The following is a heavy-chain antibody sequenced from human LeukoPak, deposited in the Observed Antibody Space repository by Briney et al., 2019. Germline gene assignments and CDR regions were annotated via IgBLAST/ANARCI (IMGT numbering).Heavy chain of an antibody. CDR2: ISGSGGST. J-gene: IGHJ6*04. D-gene: IGHD3-10*02. CDR3: AELGITMIGGV. Sequence: GGSLRLSCAASGFTFSSYSMNWVRQAPGKGLEWVSAISGSGGSTYYADSVKGRFTISRDNAKNSLYLQMNSLRAEGTAVYYCAELGITMIGGVWGKGTTVTISS. CDR1: GFTFSSYS. V-gene: IGHV3-23*01.